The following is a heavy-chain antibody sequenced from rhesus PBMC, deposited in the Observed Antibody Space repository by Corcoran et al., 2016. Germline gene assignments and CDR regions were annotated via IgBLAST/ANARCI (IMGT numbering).Heavy chain of an antibody. CDR3: ARVTPARLADY. Sequence: QVKLQESGPGLVKPLETLSLTCAVSGGSISVGYFYWSRIRQSQGKGREWIGGIYSSRGNTYYNPSLKSRVTISKDTSKNQFSLKLSSVTAADTAVYYCARVTPARLADYWGQGVLVTVSS. V-gene: IGHV4S12*01. J-gene: IGHJ4*01. CDR2: IYSSRGNT. CDR1: GGSISVGYFY.